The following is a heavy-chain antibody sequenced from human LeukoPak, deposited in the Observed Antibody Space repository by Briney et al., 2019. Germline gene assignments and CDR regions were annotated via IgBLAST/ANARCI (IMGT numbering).Heavy chain of an antibody. CDR2: IYNGGNT. V-gene: IGHV4-4*09. CDR3: AAGPWELDF. D-gene: IGHD1-26*01. Sequence: SETLSLTCTVSGVSINTYYASWIRQAPGKGLEFIGFIYNGGNTNHNPSLKSRATISVDTSNNQFSLRLTSVTAADTAMYYCAAGPWELDFWGQGTLVTVSS. CDR1: GVSINTYY. J-gene: IGHJ4*02.